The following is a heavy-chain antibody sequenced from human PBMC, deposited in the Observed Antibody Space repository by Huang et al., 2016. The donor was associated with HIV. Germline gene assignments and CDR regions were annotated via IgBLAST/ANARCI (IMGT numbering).Heavy chain of an antibody. CDR1: GFTFSSYW. D-gene: IGHD3-10*01. V-gene: IGHV3-74*01. CDR2: IKRYGSST. J-gene: IGHJ4*02. CDR3: ARGSRQGKYYYGSGTAY. Sequence: EVQLVESGGGLVQPGGSLRLSCAASGFTFSSYWMHWVRQVPGKGVVWVSHIKRYGSSTSYADSVKGRFTISRDNAKNTLYLQMNSLRAEDTAVYYCARGSRQGKYYYGSGTAYWGQGTLVTVSS.